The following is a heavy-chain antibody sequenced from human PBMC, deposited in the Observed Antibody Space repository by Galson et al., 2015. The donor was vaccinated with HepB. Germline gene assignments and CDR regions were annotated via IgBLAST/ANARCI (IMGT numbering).Heavy chain of an antibody. Sequence: SLRLSCAASGFTFSSYGMHWVRQAPGKGLEGVAVIWYDGSNKYYADSVKGRFTISRDNSKNTLYLQMNSLRAEDTAVYYCARRRIAAAVLDPWGQGTLVTVSS. J-gene: IGHJ5*02. CDR2: IWYDGSNK. CDR3: ARRRIAAAVLDP. V-gene: IGHV3-33*01. CDR1: GFTFSSYG. D-gene: IGHD6-13*01.